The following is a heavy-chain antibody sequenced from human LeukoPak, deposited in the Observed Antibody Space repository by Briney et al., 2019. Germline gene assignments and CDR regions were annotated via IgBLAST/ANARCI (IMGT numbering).Heavy chain of an antibody. D-gene: IGHD2-2*02. Sequence: SETLSLTCAVSGGSISSSNWWSWVRQPPGKGLEWIGEIYHSGSTNYNPSLKSRVTISVDKSKNQFSLKLSSVTAADTAVYYCARAPEECSSTSCYTDYYYGMDVWGQGTTVTVSS. CDR2: IYHSGST. V-gene: IGHV4-4*02. CDR3: ARAPEECSSTSCYTDYYYGMDV. J-gene: IGHJ6*02. CDR1: GGSISSSNW.